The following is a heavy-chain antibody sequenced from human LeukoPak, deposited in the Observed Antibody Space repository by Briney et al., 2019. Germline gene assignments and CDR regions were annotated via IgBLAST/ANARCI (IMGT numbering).Heavy chain of an antibody. CDR2: ITTSSSYI. CDR1: RFTFSSYW. D-gene: IGHD6-13*01. CDR3: AREYSSSWSDY. Sequence: GRSLRPSCAASRFTFSSYWMHWVRQAPGNVLVWVSSITTSSSYIYYADSVKGRFTISRDNAKISLYLQMSSLRVEDTAVYYCAREYSSSWSDYWGQGTLVTVSS. J-gene: IGHJ4*02. V-gene: IGHV3-21*01.